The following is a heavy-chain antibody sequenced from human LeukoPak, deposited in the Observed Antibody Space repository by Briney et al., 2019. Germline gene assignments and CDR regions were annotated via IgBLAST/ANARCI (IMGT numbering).Heavy chain of an antibody. CDR2: INSDGSST. V-gene: IGHV3-74*01. Sequence: PGGSLRLSCAASGFTFSSYWMHWVRQAPGKGLVWVSRINSDGSSTIYADSVKGRFTICRDNGKNTLYLQMNCLRAEDTAVYYCARDMDFRINWFDPWGQGTLVTVSS. CDR3: ARDMDFRINWFDP. CDR1: GFTFSSYW. J-gene: IGHJ5*02. D-gene: IGHD2-2*03.